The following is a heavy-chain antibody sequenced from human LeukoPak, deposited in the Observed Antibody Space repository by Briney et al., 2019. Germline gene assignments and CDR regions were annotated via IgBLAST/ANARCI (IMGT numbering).Heavy chain of an antibody. D-gene: IGHD2-2*01. J-gene: IGHJ4*02. CDR2: IRYDGSNK. CDR3: AKEQLGYCSSTSCPHFDY. CDR1: GFTFSSYG. V-gene: IGHV3-30*02. Sequence: PGGSLRLSCAASGFTFSSYGMHWVRQAPGKGLEWVAFIRYDGSNKYYADSVKGRFTISRDNSKNTLYLQMNSLRAEDTAVYYCAKEQLGYCSSTSCPHFDYRGQGTLVTVSS.